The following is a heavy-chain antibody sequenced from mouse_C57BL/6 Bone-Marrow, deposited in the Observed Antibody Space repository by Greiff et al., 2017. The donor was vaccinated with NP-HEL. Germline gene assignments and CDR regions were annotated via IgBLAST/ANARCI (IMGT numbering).Heavy chain of an antibody. CDR3: AREGGLRRRTYAMDY. CDR1: GFTFSDYY. CDR2: INYDGSST. D-gene: IGHD2-4*01. Sequence: EVMLVESEGGLVQPGSSMKLSCTASGFTFSDYYMAWVRQVPEKGLEWVANINYDGSSTYYLDSLKSRFIISRDNAKDILYLQMSSLKSKDTATYYCAREGGLRRRTYAMDYWGQGTSVTVSS. V-gene: IGHV5-16*01. J-gene: IGHJ4*01.